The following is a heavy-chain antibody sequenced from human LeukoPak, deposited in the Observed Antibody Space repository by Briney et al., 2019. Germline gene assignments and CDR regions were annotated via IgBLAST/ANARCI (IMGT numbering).Heavy chain of an antibody. J-gene: IGHJ4*02. D-gene: IGHD3-3*02. CDR3: VRTSRSISSDY. V-gene: IGHV3-7*01. CDR1: GFIFSNYW. CDR2: IKQDGSVK. Sequence: GGSLRLSCEASGFIFSNYWMSWVRQAPGKGLDWVANIKQDGSVKNYVGSMEGRFIISRDNAKNLLYLQMNSLGAEDTAVYYCVRTSRSISSDYWGQGTQVTVSS.